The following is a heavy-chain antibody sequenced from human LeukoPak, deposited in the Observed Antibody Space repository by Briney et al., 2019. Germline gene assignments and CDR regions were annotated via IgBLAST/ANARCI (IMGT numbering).Heavy chain of an antibody. V-gene: IGHV1-8*03. CDR2: MNPNSGNT. CDR1: GYTFTSYD. Sequence: ASVKVSCKASGYTFTSYDINWVRQATGQGLEWMGWMNPNSGNTGYAQKFQGGVTITRNTSISTAYMELSSLRSEDTAVYYCARDRVRGVIEGNYYYYMDVWGKGTTVTVSS. J-gene: IGHJ6*03. D-gene: IGHD3-10*01. CDR3: ARDRVRGVIEGNYYYYMDV.